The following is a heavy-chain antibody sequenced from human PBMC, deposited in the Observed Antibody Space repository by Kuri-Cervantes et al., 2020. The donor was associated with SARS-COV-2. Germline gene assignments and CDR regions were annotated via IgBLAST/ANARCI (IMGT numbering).Heavy chain of an antibody. Sequence: GESLKIPCAASGLTVRSNYMSWVRQAPGKGLEWVSVIYSGGSTYYADSVKGRFTISRDSSKNMLYLQMNSLRAEDTAVYYCARERYGDYVSPYQYYGMDVWGQGTTVTVSS. CDR1: GLTVRSNY. D-gene: IGHD4-17*01. J-gene: IGHJ6*02. CDR3: ARERYGDYVSPYQYYGMDV. CDR2: IYSGGST. V-gene: IGHV3-53*01.